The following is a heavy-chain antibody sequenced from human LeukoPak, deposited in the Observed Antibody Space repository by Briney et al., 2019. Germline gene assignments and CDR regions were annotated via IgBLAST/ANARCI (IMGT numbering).Heavy chain of an antibody. V-gene: IGHV3-23*01. CDR1: GFTFSSYA. J-gene: IGHJ4*02. CDR2: ISGSGGST. Sequence: GGSLRLSCAASGFTFSSYAMSWVRQAPGKGLEWVSAISGSGGSTHYADSVKGRFTISRDNSKNTLYLQMDSLRAEDTAVYYCARDASRGYSYGYYFDYWGQGTLVTVSS. CDR3: ARDASRGYSYGYYFDY. D-gene: IGHD5-18*01.